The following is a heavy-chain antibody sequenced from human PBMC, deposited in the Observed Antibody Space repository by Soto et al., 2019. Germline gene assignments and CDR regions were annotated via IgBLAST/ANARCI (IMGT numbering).Heavy chain of an antibody. CDR2: IKSKTDGGTT. CDR3: TTTVTKGEYYYYGMDV. D-gene: IGHD4-17*01. Sequence: EMQLVESGGGLVKPGGSLRLSCAASGFTFSNAWMNWVRQAPGKGLEWVGRIKSKTDGGTTDYAAPVKGRFTISRDDSKNTLYLQMNSLKTEDTAVYYCTTTVTKGEYYYYGMDVWGQGTTVTVSS. J-gene: IGHJ6*02. CDR1: GFTFSNAW. V-gene: IGHV3-15*07.